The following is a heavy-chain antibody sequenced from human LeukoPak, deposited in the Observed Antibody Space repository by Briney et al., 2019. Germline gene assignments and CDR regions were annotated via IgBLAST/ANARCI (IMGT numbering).Heavy chain of an antibody. CDR2: LYPGVNT. V-gene: IGHV4-4*07. J-gene: IGHJ6*03. CDR3: ARLKFYDSTGYAPGHYMDV. Sequence: SETLSLTCTVSGGPIYSYYWSWIRQSAGKGLEWIGRLYPGVNTKYNPSLKSRVSMSVDTSKNQFALRLSAVTAADTDVYYCARLKFYDSTGYAPGHYMDVWGKGTTVSVFS. CDR1: GGPIYSYY. D-gene: IGHD3-22*01.